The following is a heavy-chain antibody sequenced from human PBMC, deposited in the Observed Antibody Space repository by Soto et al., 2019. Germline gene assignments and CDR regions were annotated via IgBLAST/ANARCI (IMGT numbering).Heavy chain of an antibody. D-gene: IGHD4-17*01. Sequence: EVQLLESGGGLVQPGGSLRLSCAASGFTFSSYAMSWVRQAPGKGLEWVSAISGSGGSTYYADSVKGRFTISRGNSKNTLYLQMNSLRAEDTAVYYCAKDSTVTTKGYYYYMDVWGKGTTVTVSS. CDR1: GFTFSSYA. CDR2: ISGSGGST. V-gene: IGHV3-23*01. J-gene: IGHJ6*03. CDR3: AKDSTVTTKGYYYYMDV.